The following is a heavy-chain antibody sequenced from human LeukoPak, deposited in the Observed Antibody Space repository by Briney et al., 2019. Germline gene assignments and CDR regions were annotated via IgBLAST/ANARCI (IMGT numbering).Heavy chain of an antibody. CDR2: IYYSGST. Sequence: PSETLSLPCTVSGGSISSYYWSWIRQPPGKGLEWIGYIYYSGSTNYNPSLKSRVTISVDTSKNQFSLKLSSVTAADTAVYYCAWGSGTGDAFDIWGQGTMVTVSS. J-gene: IGHJ3*02. D-gene: IGHD7-27*01. CDR3: AWGSGTGDAFDI. V-gene: IGHV4-59*01. CDR1: GGSISSYY.